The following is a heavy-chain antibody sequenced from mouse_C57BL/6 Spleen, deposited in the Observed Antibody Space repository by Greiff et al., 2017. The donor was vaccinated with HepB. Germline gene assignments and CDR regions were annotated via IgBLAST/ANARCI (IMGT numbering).Heavy chain of an antibody. Sequence: VQLQQSGAELVRPGASVKLSCTASGFNIKDYYMHWVKQRPEQGLEWIGRIDPEDGDTEYAPKFQGKATMTAATSSNTAYLQLSSLTSEDTAVYYCTTIEYSYYYGSRRYFDVWGTGTTVTVSS. D-gene: IGHD1-1*01. CDR1: GFNIKDYY. J-gene: IGHJ1*03. CDR3: TTIEYSYYYGSRRYFDV. V-gene: IGHV14-1*01. CDR2: IDPEDGDT.